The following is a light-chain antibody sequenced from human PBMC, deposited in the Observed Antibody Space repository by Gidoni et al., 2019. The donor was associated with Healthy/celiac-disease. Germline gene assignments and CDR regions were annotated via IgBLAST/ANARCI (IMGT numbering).Light chain of an antibody. J-gene: IGKJ4*01. CDR1: QSVSSY. CDR2: DAS. CDR3: QQRSNWPPGLT. V-gene: IGKV3-11*01. Sequence: EFALTQSPATMSLFPGERATLSCRARQSVSSYLAWYQQKPGQAPRLLIYDASNRATVIPASFSGSGSGTDFTLTISSLEPEDFAVYYCQQRSNWPPGLTFGGXTKVEIQ.